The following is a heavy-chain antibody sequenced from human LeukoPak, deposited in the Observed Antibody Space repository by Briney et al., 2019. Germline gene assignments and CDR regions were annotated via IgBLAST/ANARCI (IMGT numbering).Heavy chain of an antibody. J-gene: IGHJ6*03. V-gene: IGHV1-18*01. CDR3: ARGVCSSTSCYYYYYMDV. D-gene: IGHD2-2*01. CDR1: GYTFTSYD. CDR2: ISAYNGNT. Sequence: GASVKVSCKASGYTFTSYDINWVRQAPGQGLEWMGWISAYNGNTNYAQKLQGRVTMTTDTSTSTAYMELRSLRSDDTAVYYCARGVCSSTSCYYYYYMDVWGKGTTVTVSS.